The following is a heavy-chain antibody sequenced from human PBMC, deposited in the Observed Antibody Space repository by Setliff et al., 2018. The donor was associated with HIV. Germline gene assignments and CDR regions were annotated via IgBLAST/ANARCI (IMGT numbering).Heavy chain of an antibody. CDR1: GGSINSGSYY. D-gene: IGHD6-19*01. J-gene: IGHJ5*02. CDR2: IYASGST. V-gene: IGHV4-61*09. Sequence: PSETLSLTCTVSGGSINSGSYYWNWIRQPAGKGLEWIGHIYASGSTNYNPSLKSRVTMSVDTSKSQFSLKLTSVTAADTAAYFCARGRTQWPNYNYFDPWGLGTLVTVSS. CDR3: ARGRTQWPNYNYFDP.